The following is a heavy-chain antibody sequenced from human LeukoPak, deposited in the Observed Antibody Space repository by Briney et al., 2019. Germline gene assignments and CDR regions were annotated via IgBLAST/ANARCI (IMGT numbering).Heavy chain of an antibody. CDR3: VVSPNQDFFDY. Sequence: SETLSLTCTVSGISINSHYLNWIRQPPGTGLEWIGHIYGSGRTNYNPSLKSRVTMSVDTSKRQFSLNLKSLTAADTAVYYCVVSPNQDFFDYWRQGPLVTVSS. J-gene: IGHJ4*02. CDR2: IYGSGRT. CDR1: GISINSHY. V-gene: IGHV4-4*09.